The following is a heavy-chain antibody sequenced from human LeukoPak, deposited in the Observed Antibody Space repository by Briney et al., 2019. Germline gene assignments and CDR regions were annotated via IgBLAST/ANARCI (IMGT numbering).Heavy chain of an antibody. J-gene: IGHJ4*02. CDR1: GFTFSSYA. V-gene: IGHV3-23*01. CDR3: AKDGEWFGELLLYYFDY. CDR2: ISGSGGST. D-gene: IGHD3-10*01. Sequence: SGGSLRLSCAASGFTFSSYAMSWVRQAPGKGLEWVSAISGSGGSTYYADSVKGRFTISRDNSKNTLYLQMNSLRAEDTAVYYCAKDGEWFGELLLYYFDYWGQGTLVTVSS.